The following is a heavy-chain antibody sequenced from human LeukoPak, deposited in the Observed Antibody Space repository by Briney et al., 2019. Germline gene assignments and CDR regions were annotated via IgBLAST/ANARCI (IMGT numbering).Heavy chain of an antibody. CDR2: INHSGST. Sequence: PSXTLSLTCAVYGGSFSGYYWSWIRQPPGKGLEWIGEINHSGSTNYNPSLKSRVTISVDTSKNQFSLKLSSVTAADTAVYYCARGRPYYRPYYFDYWGQGTLVTVSS. J-gene: IGHJ4*02. D-gene: IGHD3-10*01. CDR1: GGSFSGYY. V-gene: IGHV4-34*01. CDR3: ARGRPYYRPYYFDY.